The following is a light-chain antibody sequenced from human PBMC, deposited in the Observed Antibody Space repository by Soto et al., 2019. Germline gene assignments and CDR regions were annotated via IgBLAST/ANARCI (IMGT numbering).Light chain of an antibody. CDR2: AAS. CDR3: QQLNSYPIT. V-gene: IGKV1-9*01. J-gene: IGKJ5*01. Sequence: DMQLTQSPSFLSSSLGDRVAITCRASQGISSYLAWYQQKPGKAPKLLIYAASTLQSGVPSRFSGSGSGTEFTLTISSLQPEDFATYYCQQLNSYPITFGQGTRLEIK. CDR1: QGISSY.